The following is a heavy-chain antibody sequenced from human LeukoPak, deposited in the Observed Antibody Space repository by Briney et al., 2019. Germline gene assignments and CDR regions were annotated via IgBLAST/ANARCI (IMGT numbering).Heavy chain of an antibody. V-gene: IGHV3-23*01. CDR3: ARGYSGYDYEPGQRLDY. Sequence: PGGSLRLSCAASGFTFSSYAMSWVRQAPGKGLEWVSAISGSGGSTYYADSVKGRFTISRDNAKNSLYLQMNSLRAEDTAVYYCARGYSGYDYEPGQRLDYWGQGTLVTVSS. CDR2: ISGSGGST. J-gene: IGHJ4*02. D-gene: IGHD5-12*01. CDR1: GFTFSSYA.